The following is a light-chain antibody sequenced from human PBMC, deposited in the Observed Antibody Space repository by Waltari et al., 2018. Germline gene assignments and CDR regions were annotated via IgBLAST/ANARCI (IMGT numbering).Light chain of an antibody. Sequence: YELTQPPSLSVSPGQTARITCSGHELPRKYAYWFQQQSGQAPRLVMYEDTKRPSGIPERLSGSSSGTVATLTITGAQVDDEADYYCYSSDSTGLRVFGGGTTVVVL. CDR1: ELPRKY. V-gene: IGLV3-10*01. CDR2: EDT. CDR3: YSSDSTGLRV. J-gene: IGLJ1*01.